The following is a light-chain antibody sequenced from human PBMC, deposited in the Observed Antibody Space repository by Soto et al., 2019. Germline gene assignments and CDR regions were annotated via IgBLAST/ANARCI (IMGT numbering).Light chain of an antibody. Sequence: DIQIAQSPSTLSASVGDSVTITCRASQSISGWLAWYQQKPGKAPTLLIYKASSLETGIPSRFSGSGSGTEFTLTISSLQPDDFATYYCQEYNSYWTFGQGTKVDIK. J-gene: IGKJ1*01. V-gene: IGKV1-5*03. CDR1: QSISGW. CDR3: QEYNSYWT. CDR2: KAS.